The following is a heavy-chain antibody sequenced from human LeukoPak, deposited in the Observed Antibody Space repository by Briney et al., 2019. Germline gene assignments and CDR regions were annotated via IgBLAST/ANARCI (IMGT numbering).Heavy chain of an antibody. CDR3: ARVRYYDSSLPEGY. D-gene: IGHD3-22*01. CDR2: IYSGGST. J-gene: IGHJ4*02. CDR1: GFTVSSNY. V-gene: IGHV3-53*01. Sequence: PGGSLRLSCAASGFTVSSNYMSWVRQAPGKGLEWVSVIYSGGSTYYADSVKGRFTISRDNSKNTLYLQMNSLRAEDTAVYYCARVRYYDSSLPEGYWGQGTLVTVSS.